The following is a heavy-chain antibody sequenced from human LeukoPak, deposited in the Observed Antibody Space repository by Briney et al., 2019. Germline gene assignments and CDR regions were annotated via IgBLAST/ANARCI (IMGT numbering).Heavy chain of an antibody. Sequence: GGSLRLSCAASGFTFSSYSMNWVRQAPGKGLEWVSSISSSSSYIYYADSVKGRFTISRDNAKNSLCLQMNSLRAEDTAVYYCARGYYYDSSGYSAEFDYWGQGTLVTVSS. D-gene: IGHD3-22*01. CDR2: ISSSSSYI. CDR3: ARGYYYDSSGYSAEFDY. J-gene: IGHJ4*02. V-gene: IGHV3-21*01. CDR1: GFTFSSYS.